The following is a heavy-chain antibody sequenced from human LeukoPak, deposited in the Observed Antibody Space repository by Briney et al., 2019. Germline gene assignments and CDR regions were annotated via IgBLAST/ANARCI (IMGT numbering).Heavy chain of an antibody. CDR2: ISGSGGST. CDR3: AKGDIVVVVAGQYYVDV. D-gene: IGHD2-15*01. Sequence: GGSLRLSCAASGFTFSSYAMSWVRQAPGKGLEWVSAISGSGGSTYYADSVKGRFTISRDNSKNTLYLQMNSLRAEDTAVYYCAKGDIVVVVAGQYYVDVWGKGTTVTVSS. J-gene: IGHJ6*03. V-gene: IGHV3-23*01. CDR1: GFTFSSYA.